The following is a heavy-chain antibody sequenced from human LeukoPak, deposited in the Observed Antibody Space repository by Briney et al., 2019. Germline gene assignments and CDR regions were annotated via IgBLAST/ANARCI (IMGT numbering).Heavy chain of an antibody. J-gene: IGHJ4*02. CDR3: ASRGVVISYYFGY. Sequence: WETLSLSCAVSGGSISSSSYYWGWIRQPPGQGLEWIGRIYYSGSHYYHPPLKSRATISVDTPKNQFSLKLNSMSAADMAVYYCASRGVVISYYFGYGVRGNGVTVSA. CDR2: IYYSGSH. CDR1: GGSISSSSYY. V-gene: IGHV4-39*01. D-gene: IGHD2-21*01.